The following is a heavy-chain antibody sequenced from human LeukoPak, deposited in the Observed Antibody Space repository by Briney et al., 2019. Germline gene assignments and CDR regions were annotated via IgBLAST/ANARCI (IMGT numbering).Heavy chain of an antibody. D-gene: IGHD2-2*02. J-gene: IGHJ4*02. CDR2: INPNSGGT. V-gene: IGHV1-2*02. CDR1: GYTFTGYY. CDR3: ARQGYQLPYGVKAY. Sequence: ASVKVSCRASGYTFTGYYTHWVRQAPGQGLEWMGWINPNSGGTNYAQKFQGRVTMTRDTSISTAYMELSRLRSDDTPVYYCARQGYQLPYGVKAYWGQGTLVTVSS.